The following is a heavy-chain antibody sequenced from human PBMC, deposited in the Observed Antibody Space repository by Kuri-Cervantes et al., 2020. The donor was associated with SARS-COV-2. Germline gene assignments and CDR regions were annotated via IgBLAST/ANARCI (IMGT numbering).Heavy chain of an antibody. Sequence: SVKVSCKASGGTFSSYAISWVRQAPGQGLEWMGGIIPIFGTANYAQKFQGRVTITADKSTSTAYMELSSLRSEDTAVYYCAGGARYYYDSSGPVGYWGQGTLVTVSS. CDR3: AGGARYYYDSSGPVGY. D-gene: IGHD3-22*01. J-gene: IGHJ4*02. V-gene: IGHV1-69*06. CDR2: IIPIFGTA. CDR1: GGTFSSYA.